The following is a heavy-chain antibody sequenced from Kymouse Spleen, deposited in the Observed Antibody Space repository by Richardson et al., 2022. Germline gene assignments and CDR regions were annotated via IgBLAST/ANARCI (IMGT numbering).Heavy chain of an antibody. CDR2: IWYDGSNK. CDR3: ARDRGITMVRGVKDYYYGMDV. D-gene: IGHD3-10*01. J-gene: IGHJ6*02. V-gene: IGHV3-33*01. Sequence: QVQLVESGGGVVQPGRSLRLSCAASGFTFSSYGMHWVRQAPGKGLEWVAVIWYDGSNKYYADSVKGRFTISRDNSKNTLYLQMNSLRAEDTAVYYCARDRGITMVRGVKDYYYGMDVWGQGTTVTVSS. CDR1: GFTFSSYG.